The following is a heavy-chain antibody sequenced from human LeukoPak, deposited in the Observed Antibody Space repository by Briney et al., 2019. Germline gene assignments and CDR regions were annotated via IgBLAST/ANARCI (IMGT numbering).Heavy chain of an antibody. CDR2: IYYSGST. J-gene: IGHJ4*02. CDR1: GGSVSSYY. CDR3: AGAYYYDSSGAFDY. D-gene: IGHD3-22*01. V-gene: IGHV4-59*02. Sequence: SETLSLTCTVSGGSVSSYYWSWLRQPPGKGLEWLGYIYYSGSTNYNPSLKSRVTISVDTSKNQFSLKLSSVTAADTAVYYCAGAYYYDSSGAFDYWGQGTLVTVSS.